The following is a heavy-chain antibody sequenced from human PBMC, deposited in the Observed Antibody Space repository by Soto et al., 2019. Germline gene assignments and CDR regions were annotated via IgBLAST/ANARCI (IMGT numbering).Heavy chain of an antibody. J-gene: IGHJ6*02. V-gene: IGHV1-2*02. CDR3: ARGGSGAAAYSYSGMDV. CDR2: INPNSGGT. Sequence: ASVKVSCKASGYTFTGYYMHWVRQAPGQGLEWMGWINPNSGGTNYAQKFQGRVTMTRDTSISTAYMELSRLRSDDTAVYYCARGGSGAAAYSYSGMDVWGQGTTVTVSS. CDR1: GYTFTGYY. D-gene: IGHD6-13*01.